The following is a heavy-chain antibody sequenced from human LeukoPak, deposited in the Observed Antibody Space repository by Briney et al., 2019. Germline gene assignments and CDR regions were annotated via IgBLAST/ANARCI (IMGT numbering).Heavy chain of an antibody. Sequence: PSETLSLTCTVSGGSISSSSYYWGWIRQPPGKGLEWIGSIYYSGSTYYNPSLKSRVTISVDTSKNQFSLKLSSVTAADTAVYYCARHHFSWNRADWFDPWGQGTLVTVSS. V-gene: IGHV4-39*01. CDR3: ARHHFSWNRADWFDP. J-gene: IGHJ5*02. D-gene: IGHD1/OR15-1a*01. CDR2: IYYSGST. CDR1: GGSISSSSYY.